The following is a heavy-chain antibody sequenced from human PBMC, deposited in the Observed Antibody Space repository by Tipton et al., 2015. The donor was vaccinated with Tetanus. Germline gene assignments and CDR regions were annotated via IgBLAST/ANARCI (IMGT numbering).Heavy chain of an antibody. CDR1: GGSISTYY. CDR2: IFYSGNT. Sequence: TLSLTCTVSGGSISTYYWSWIRQPPGKGLEWIGYIFYSGNTNYNPSLKTRVTISVDTSKNQFSLKLSSVTAADTAVYYCARHSGSYPFDYWSQGTLVTVSS. J-gene: IGHJ4*02. CDR3: ARHSGSYPFDY. D-gene: IGHD1-26*01. V-gene: IGHV4-59*01.